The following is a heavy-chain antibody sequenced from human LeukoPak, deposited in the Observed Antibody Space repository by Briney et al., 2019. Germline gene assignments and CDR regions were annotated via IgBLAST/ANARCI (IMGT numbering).Heavy chain of an antibody. CDR3: ARGDTAMVPPA. D-gene: IGHD5-18*01. V-gene: IGHV1-69*04. CDR1: GGTFSSHA. CDR2: IIPIVGKP. J-gene: IGHJ5*02. Sequence: SVKVSCKASGGTFSSHAINWVRQAPGQGLEWMGRIIPIVGKPDYARRFQGRVTITADRATNTAYMELNSLRSEDTAVYYCARGDTAMVPPAWGPGTLVTVSS.